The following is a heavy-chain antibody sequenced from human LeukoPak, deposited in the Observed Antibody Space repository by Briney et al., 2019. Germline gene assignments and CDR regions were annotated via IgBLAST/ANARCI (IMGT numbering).Heavy chain of an antibody. V-gene: IGHV5-51*01. J-gene: IGHJ3*02. Sequence: GESLKISCKGSGYSFTSYWIGWVRQMPGKGLEWMGIIYPGDSDTRYSPSFQGQVTISADKSISTVYLQWSSLKASDTAMYYCARRGYCSSTACSVAAFDIWGQGTMVTVSS. D-gene: IGHD2-2*01. CDR2: IYPGDSDT. CDR3: ARRGYCSSTACSVAAFDI. CDR1: GYSFTSYW.